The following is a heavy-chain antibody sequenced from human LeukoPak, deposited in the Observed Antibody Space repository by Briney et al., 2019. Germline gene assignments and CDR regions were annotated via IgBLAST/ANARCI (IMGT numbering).Heavy chain of an antibody. Sequence: GGSLRLSCAASGFTFTTFWMTWVRQAPGQGLEWVANIRQDGSESHYVDSVKGRFTISRDNTKNSLYLQMNSLRGEDTAVYYCARDIGPYDSSAYYAAFDIWGQGTLVTASS. D-gene: IGHD3-22*01. V-gene: IGHV3-7*01. CDR1: GFTFTTFW. CDR3: ARDIGPYDSSAYYAAFDI. J-gene: IGHJ3*02. CDR2: IRQDGSES.